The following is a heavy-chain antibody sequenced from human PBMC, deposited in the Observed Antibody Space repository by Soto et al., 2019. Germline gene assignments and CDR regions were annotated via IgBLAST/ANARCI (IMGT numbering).Heavy chain of an antibody. CDR3: ARAEDPCCSGAGCYFPGGY. CDR1: GFTFSNYA. CDR2: IWYDGSNT. V-gene: IGHV3-33*01. D-gene: IGHD2-15*01. J-gene: IGHJ4*02. Sequence: QVELVESGGGVVQPGTSLRLSCAASGFTFSNYAMHWVRQAPGKGLEWVAVIWYDGSNTYYGESVKGRSTISRDNSKNRLLLQRHRLRVEDTAVLYCARAEDPCCSGAGCYFPGGYWGQGALVTVSS.